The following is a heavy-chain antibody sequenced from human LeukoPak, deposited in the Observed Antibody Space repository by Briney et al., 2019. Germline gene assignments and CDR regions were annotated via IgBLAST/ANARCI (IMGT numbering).Heavy chain of an antibody. CDR3: AKGLITIFGVVPDAFDI. J-gene: IGHJ3*02. Sequence: PGGSLRLSCAASGFTFSSYGMSWVRQAPGKGLEWVSAISGSGGSTYYADSVKGRFTISRDNSKNTLYLQMNSLRAEDTAVYYCAKGLITIFGVVPDAFDIWGQGTMVTVSS. V-gene: IGHV3-23*01. CDR2: ISGSGGST. D-gene: IGHD3-3*01. CDR1: GFTFSSYG.